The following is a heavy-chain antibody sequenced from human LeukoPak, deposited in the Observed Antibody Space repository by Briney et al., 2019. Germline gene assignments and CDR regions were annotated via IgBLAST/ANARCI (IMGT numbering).Heavy chain of an antibody. D-gene: IGHD6-19*01. V-gene: IGHV4-59*08. CDR1: GGSISSYY. J-gene: IGHJ4*02. CDR3: ARYGSGWYKYYFDY. CDR2: IHSSGST. Sequence: SETLSLTCTVSGGSISSYYWSWIRQPPGKGLEWIGYIHSSGSTKFNPSLKSRVIISLDTSKNQFSLKLSSVTAADTAVYYCARYGSGWYKYYFDYWGQGTLVTVSS.